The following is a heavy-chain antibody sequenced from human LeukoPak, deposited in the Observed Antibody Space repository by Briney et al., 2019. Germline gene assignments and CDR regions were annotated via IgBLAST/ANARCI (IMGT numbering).Heavy chain of an antibody. D-gene: IGHD3-22*01. V-gene: IGHV3-7*03. Sequence: GGSLRLSCAVSGFTFSTYWMSWVRQAPGKGLEWVANIKQDGSEKNYVDSVKGRFTISRDNAKNSMYLQMNSLRAEDTAVYYCARDRAGYYDNSGSVAFDIWGQGTMVTVSS. J-gene: IGHJ3*02. CDR1: GFTFSTYW. CDR2: IKQDGSEK. CDR3: ARDRAGYYDNSGSVAFDI.